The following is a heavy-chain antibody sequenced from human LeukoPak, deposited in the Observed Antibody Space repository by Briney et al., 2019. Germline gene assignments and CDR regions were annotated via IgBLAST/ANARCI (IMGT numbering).Heavy chain of an antibody. CDR2: IYHSGST. CDR1: GYSISSGYY. J-gene: IGHJ4*02. D-gene: IGHD2-2*01. V-gene: IGHV4-38-2*01. Sequence: SETLSLTCAVSGYSISSGYYWGWIRQPPGKGLEWIGSIYHSGSTHYNSSLKSRITISVDTSTNQFSLKLTSVTAADTAMYYCARQWQSTGFDYWGQGTLVTVSS. CDR3: ARQWQSTGFDY.